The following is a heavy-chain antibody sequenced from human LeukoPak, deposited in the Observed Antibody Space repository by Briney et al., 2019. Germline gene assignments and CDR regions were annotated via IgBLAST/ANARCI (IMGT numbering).Heavy chain of an antibody. D-gene: IGHD5-12*01. V-gene: IGHV3-23*01. Sequence: GGTLRLSCAASGFTFSSHGMSWVRQAPGKGLEWVSAISGSGGSTYYADSVKGRFTISRDNSKNTLYLQMNSLRAEDTAVYYCAKDPSDFSGNDDYWGQGTLVTVSS. CDR1: GFTFSSHG. J-gene: IGHJ4*02. CDR3: AKDPSDFSGNDDY. CDR2: ISGSGGST.